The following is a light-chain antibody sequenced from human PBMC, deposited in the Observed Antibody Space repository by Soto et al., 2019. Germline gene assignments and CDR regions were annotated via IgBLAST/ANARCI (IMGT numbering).Light chain of an antibody. J-gene: IGKJ1*01. V-gene: IGKV1-39*01. Sequence: DTQMTQSPSSLSASVGDRVSITCRASQSISTYLNWYQQKPGMAPKVLIYAASRLQSGVPSRFSGSGSGTDFTLTISSLQPEDFATYYCHQTYANPWTFGQGTKVEIK. CDR2: AAS. CDR3: HQTYANPWT. CDR1: QSISTY.